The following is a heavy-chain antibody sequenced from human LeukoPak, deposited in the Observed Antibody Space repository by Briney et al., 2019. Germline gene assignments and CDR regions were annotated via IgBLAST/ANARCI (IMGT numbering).Heavy chain of an antibody. CDR3: ARVAAKTVDY. D-gene: IGHD2-15*01. Sequence: PSETLSLTCTVSGYSISSGYYWGWIRQPPGKGLEWIGSISHSGSTYYKPSLKSRVTISVDTSKNQFSLKLRSVTAADTAVYYCARVAAKTVDYWGQGTLVTVSS. V-gene: IGHV4-38-2*02. J-gene: IGHJ4*02. CDR1: GYSISSGYY. CDR2: ISHSGST.